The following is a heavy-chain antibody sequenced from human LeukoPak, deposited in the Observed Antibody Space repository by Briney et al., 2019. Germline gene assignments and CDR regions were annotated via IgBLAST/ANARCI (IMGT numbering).Heavy chain of an antibody. Sequence: GGSLRLSCVVSGFTFKTYSMNWVRQAPGKGLEWVSSISSGGTYVDYADSVKGRFTISRDNAKNSLYLQMNSLRAEDTAVFYCARDPGYSNSPYYLNYWGQGTLVTVSS. CDR1: GFTFKTYS. D-gene: IGHD5-12*01. CDR2: ISSGGTYV. CDR3: ARDPGYSNSPYYLNY. V-gene: IGHV3-21*01. J-gene: IGHJ4*02.